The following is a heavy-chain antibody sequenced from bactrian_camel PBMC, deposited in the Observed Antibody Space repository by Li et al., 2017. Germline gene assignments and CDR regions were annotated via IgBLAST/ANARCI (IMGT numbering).Heavy chain of an antibody. CDR2: VVNNTAV. Sequence: AQLVESGGGSVQSGGSLRLSCGASEYTFSTYCVGWFRQAPGKEREGVASVVNNTAVTYADSVKGRFTISRDNAKNMVYLQLNSLKTGDTAMYYCANLDGHYWGQGTQVTVS. CDR3: ANLDGHY. V-gene: IGHV3S53*01. CDR1: EYTFSTYC. J-gene: IGHJ4*01.